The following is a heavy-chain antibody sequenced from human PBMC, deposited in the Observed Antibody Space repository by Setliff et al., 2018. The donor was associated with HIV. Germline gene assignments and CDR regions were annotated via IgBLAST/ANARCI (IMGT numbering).Heavy chain of an antibody. CDR1: GGSVSSSSYY. CDR3: ARVSPSMSLDA. V-gene: IGHV4-61*09. J-gene: IGHJ1*01. Sequence: KTSETLSLTCSVSGGSVSSSSYYWTWIRQPAGKGLEWIGHLHSSGDAYYGPSLKSRVAMSLDTSKNQFSLRLNSVTAADTAVYYCARVSPSMSLDAWGQGTLVTVSS. D-gene: IGHD3-10*02. CDR2: LHSSGDA.